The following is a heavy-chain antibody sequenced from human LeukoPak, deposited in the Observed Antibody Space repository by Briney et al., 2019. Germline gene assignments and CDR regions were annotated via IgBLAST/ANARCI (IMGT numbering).Heavy chain of an antibody. CDR2: ISYSGST. Sequence: RTSETLSLTCTVPGGSISSYYWSWIRQPPGKGLEWIGYISYSGSTNYNPSLKSRVTISVDTSKNQFSLKLRSVTAADTAVYYCARHGSDYSFDYWGQGTLVTVSS. CDR1: GGSISSYY. V-gene: IGHV4-59*08. D-gene: IGHD3-22*01. CDR3: ARHGSDYSFDY. J-gene: IGHJ4*02.